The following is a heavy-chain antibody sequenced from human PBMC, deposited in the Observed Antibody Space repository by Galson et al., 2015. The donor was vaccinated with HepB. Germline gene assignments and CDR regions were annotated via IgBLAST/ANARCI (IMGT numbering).Heavy chain of an antibody. CDR2: ISYDGTNK. Sequence: SLRLSCAASRFTFSSYAMHWVRQAPGKGLEWVAVISYDGTNKYYADSVKGRFTISRDNSKNTLYLQMNSLRAEDTAVYYCARDVSLRGSMDVWGKGTTVTVSS. CDR1: RFTFSSYA. J-gene: IGHJ6*03. V-gene: IGHV3-30-3*01. D-gene: IGHD2-15*01. CDR3: ARDVSLRGSMDV.